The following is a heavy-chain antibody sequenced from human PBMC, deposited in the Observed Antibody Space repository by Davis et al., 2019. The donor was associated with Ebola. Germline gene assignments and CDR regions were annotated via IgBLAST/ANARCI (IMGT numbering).Heavy chain of an antibody. CDR3: ARYLTTVTFNVHYGMDV. J-gene: IGHJ6*02. D-gene: IGHD4-11*01. CDR2: VSWNSGSI. Sequence: GGSLRLSCAASGFTFDDYAMHWVRQAPGKGLEWVSGVSWNSGSIVYADSVKGRFTISRDNSKNTLYLQMNSLRAEDTAVYYCARYLTTVTFNVHYGMDVWGQGTTVTVSS. V-gene: IGHV3-9*01. CDR1: GFTFDDYA.